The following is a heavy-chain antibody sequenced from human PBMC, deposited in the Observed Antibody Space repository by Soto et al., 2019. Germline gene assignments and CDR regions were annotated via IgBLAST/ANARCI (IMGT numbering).Heavy chain of an antibody. Sequence: PXGSLRLSFAASGFTLSAYSMNWVRQAPGKGLDWVSYISATSNTIYYADSVKGRFTISRDNAKNSLYLQMNSLRDDDTAVYYCARAKYSENYKFYYYGMDVWGQGTTVTVSS. CDR1: GFTLSAYS. J-gene: IGHJ6*02. CDR3: ARAKYSENYKFYYYGMDV. CDR2: ISATSNTI. V-gene: IGHV3-48*02. D-gene: IGHD1-26*01.